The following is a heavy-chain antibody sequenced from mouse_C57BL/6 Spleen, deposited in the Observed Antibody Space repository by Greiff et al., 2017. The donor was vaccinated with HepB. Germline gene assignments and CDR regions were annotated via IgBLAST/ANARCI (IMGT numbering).Heavy chain of an antibody. J-gene: IGHJ3*01. V-gene: IGHV5-16*01. CDR1: GFTFSDYY. Sequence: EVKLVESEGGLVQPGSSMKLSCTASGFTFSDYYMAWVRQVPEKGLEWVANINYDGSSTYYLDSLKSRFIISRDNAKNILYLQMSSLKSEDTATYYCATNYYGSAWFAYWGQGTLVTVSA. CDR3: ATNYYGSAWFAY. CDR2: INYDGSST. D-gene: IGHD1-1*01.